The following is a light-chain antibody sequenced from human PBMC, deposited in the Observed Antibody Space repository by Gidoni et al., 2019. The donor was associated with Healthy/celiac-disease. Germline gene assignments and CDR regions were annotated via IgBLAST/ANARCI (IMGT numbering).Light chain of an antibody. CDR1: QDISNY. CDR2: DAS. J-gene: IGKJ3*01. Sequence: DIQVTQSPSSLSASVGDRVTITCQASQDISNYLNWYRHKPGKAPYVLIYDASNLETGVPSTFSGSGSGTDFTFTISSLQPEDIATYYCQQYDNVPPDTFGPGTKVDIK. V-gene: IGKV1-33*01. CDR3: QQYDNVPPDT.